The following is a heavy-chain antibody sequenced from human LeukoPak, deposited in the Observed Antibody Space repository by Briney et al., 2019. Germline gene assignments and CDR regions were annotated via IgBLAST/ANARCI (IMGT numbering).Heavy chain of an antibody. V-gene: IGHV5-51*01. CDR2: IYPADSET. CDR3: ARQQAGYNFYFDQ. Sequence: GESLKISCKGSGYSFTSYWIAWVRQIPGKGLEWMGIIYPADSETRYSPSFQGQVTISADKSISTAFLQWSSLKASDTAMYFCARQQAGYNFYFDQWGQGTLVTVSS. CDR1: GYSFTSYW. J-gene: IGHJ4*02. D-gene: IGHD5-24*01.